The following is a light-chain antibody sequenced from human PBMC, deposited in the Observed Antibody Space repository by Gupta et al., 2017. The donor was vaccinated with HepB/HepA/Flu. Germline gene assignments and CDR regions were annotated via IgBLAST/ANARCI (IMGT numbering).Light chain of an antibody. V-gene: IGKV3-15*01. CDR1: QSVSSN. CDR2: GAS. J-gene: IGKJ4*01. CDR3: QQYNNWPTENPLT. Sequence: IVMTQSPATLSVSPGERATLSCRASQSVSSNLDWYQQKPGQAPRLLIYGASSRATGIPARFSGSGSGRGFTLDISSMKTEDLAVYYCQQYNNWPTENPLTFGGGTKVEIK.